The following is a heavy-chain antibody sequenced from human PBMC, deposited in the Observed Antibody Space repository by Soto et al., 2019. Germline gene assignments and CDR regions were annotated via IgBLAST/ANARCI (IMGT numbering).Heavy chain of an antibody. Sequence: SETLSLTCTVSGGSINNHYWSWIRQPPGKGLEWIGYIYYSGTTNYNPSLKGRVTISVDTSKNQFSLKLSSVTAADTAVYYCASAPLYYYGSGSYYSLDYWGQGTLVTVSS. CDR3: ASAPLYYYGSGSYYSLDY. D-gene: IGHD3-10*01. CDR2: IYYSGTT. CDR1: GGSINNHY. J-gene: IGHJ4*02. V-gene: IGHV4-59*11.